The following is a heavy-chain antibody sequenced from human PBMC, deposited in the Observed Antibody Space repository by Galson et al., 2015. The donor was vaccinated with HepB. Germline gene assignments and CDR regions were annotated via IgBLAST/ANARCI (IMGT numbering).Heavy chain of an antibody. CDR1: GFTFSNYA. CDR2: ISDSGDST. V-gene: IGHV3-23*01. CDR3: AKDAAPGSGSRYFDD. J-gene: IGHJ4*02. Sequence: SLRLSCAASGFTFSNYAITWVRQAPGQGLEWVSAISDSGDSTYYADSVRGRFTISRDNSKNTLYLQMNGLTADDTVVYFCAKDAAPGSGSRYFDDWGQGTLVTVSS. D-gene: IGHD6-19*01.